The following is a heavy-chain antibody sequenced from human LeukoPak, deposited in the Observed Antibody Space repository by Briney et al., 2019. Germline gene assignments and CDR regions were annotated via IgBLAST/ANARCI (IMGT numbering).Heavy chain of an antibody. V-gene: IGHV4-39*01. Sequence: PSETLSLTCTVSGGSISSSSHYWGWIRQLPGKGLEWIGSIYYSGSTYYNPSLKSRVTISVDTSKNQFSLKLSSVTAADTAVYYCARHPYYSSPFDYWGQGTLVTVSS. J-gene: IGHJ4*02. CDR3: ARHPYYSSPFDY. D-gene: IGHD3-22*01. CDR2: IYYSGST. CDR1: GGSISSSSHY.